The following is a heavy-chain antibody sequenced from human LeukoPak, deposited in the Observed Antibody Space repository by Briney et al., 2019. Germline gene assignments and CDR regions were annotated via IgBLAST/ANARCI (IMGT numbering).Heavy chain of an antibody. CDR3: ARETGPTGYYYYGMDV. CDR1: GFTFSSYW. D-gene: IGHD3-9*01. V-gene: IGHV3-74*01. CDR2: INSDGSST. Sequence: GGSLRLSCAASGFTFSSYWMPWVRQAPGKGLVWVSRINSDGSSTSYADSVKGRFTISRDNAKNTLYLQMNSLRAEDTAVYYCARETGPTGYYYYGMDVWGQGTTVTVSS. J-gene: IGHJ6*02.